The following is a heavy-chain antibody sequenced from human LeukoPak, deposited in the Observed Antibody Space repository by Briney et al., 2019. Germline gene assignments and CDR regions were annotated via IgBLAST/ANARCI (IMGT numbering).Heavy chain of an antibody. CDR3: VRDVRGVGQDYYYMDV. V-gene: IGHV3-74*01. Sequence: GGSLRLSCAASGFTFSSYAMSWVRQAPGKGLVWVSRINRDGTSITYADSARGRFTVSRDNAKSTLYLQMNSLTADDTALYYCVRDVRGVGQDYYYMDVWGKGTTVTVSS. D-gene: IGHD3-10*01. CDR1: GFTFSSYA. J-gene: IGHJ6*03. CDR2: INRDGTSI.